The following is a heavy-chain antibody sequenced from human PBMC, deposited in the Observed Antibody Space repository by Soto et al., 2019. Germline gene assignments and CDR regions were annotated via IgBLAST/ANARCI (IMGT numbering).Heavy chain of an antibody. J-gene: IGHJ4*01. V-gene: IGHV1-18*04. CDR2: ISAYSGNT. CDR3: ARVVKAGDYGNYGRYYFDY. Sequence: ASVKVSCKASGYTFTYYEITWVRQAPGQGLEWMGWISAYSGNTNYAQKLQGRLTMTTDTSTNTAYMELRSLRSDDTAVYYCARVVKAGDYGNYGRYYFDYWGHGTLVTVSS. CDR1: GYTFTYYE. D-gene: IGHD4-17*01.